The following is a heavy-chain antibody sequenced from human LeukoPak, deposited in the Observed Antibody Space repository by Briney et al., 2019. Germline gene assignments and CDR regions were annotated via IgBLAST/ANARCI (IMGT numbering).Heavy chain of an antibody. CDR1: GFTFRTYW. J-gene: IGHJ4*02. Sequence: GGSLRLSCVASGFTFRTYWMTWVRQAPGKRLEWVANIKENGSEKYYVDSVKGRFTISRDQAKSSLYLQMNSLKTEDTAVYYCTSVGAVAGNDYWGQGTLVTVSS. CDR2: IKENGSEK. CDR3: TSVGAVAGNDY. D-gene: IGHD6-19*01. V-gene: IGHV3-7*03.